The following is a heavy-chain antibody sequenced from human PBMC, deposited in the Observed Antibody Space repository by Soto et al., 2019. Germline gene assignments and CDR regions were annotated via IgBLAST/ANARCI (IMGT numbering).Heavy chain of an antibody. J-gene: IGHJ4*02. Sequence: DVQLVESGGDLVQPGRSLRLSCAASGFTFDDYAMHWVRQAPGKGLEWVSGISWNSYSIGYADSVKGRFTISRDDAKNSLYLQMNSLRAEDTAFYYCAKDIGRNGDYLSGFDYWGQGTLVTVSS. CDR2: ISWNSYSI. CDR1: GFTFDDYA. V-gene: IGHV3-9*01. D-gene: IGHD4-17*01. CDR3: AKDIGRNGDYLSGFDY.